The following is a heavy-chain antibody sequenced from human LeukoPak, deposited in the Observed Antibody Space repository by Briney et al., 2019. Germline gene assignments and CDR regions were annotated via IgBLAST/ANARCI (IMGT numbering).Heavy chain of an antibody. D-gene: IGHD6-13*01. V-gene: IGHV3-48*04. Sequence: GGSLRLSCAASGFTFSSYSMNWVRQAPGKGLEWVSYISSSSSTIYYADSVKGRFTISRDNAKNTLYLQMNSLRAEDTAVYYCAKGPHFAFGAGSSWYEDLYYFDYWGQGTLVTVSS. J-gene: IGHJ4*02. CDR3: AKGPHFAFGAGSSWYEDLYYFDY. CDR2: ISSSSSTI. CDR1: GFTFSSYS.